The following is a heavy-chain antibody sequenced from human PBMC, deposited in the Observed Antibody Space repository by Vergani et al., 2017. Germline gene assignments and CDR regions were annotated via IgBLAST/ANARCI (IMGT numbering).Heavy chain of an antibody. V-gene: IGHV3-21*01. J-gene: IGHJ4*02. Sequence: EVQLVESGGGLVKPGGSLRLSCAASGFPFSSYSMNWVRQAPGKGLEWVSSISSSSSYIYYADSVKGRFTISRDNAKNSLYLQMNGLRAEDTAVYYCARGPTYYYGSGSYPFDYWGQGTLVTVSS. D-gene: IGHD3-10*01. CDR2: ISSSSSYI. CDR3: ARGPTYYYGSGSYPFDY. CDR1: GFPFSSYS.